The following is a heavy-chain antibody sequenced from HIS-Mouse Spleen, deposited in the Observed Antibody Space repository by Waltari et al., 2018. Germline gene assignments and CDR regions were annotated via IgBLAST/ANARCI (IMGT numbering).Heavy chain of an antibody. Sequence: QVQLQQWGAGLLKPSETLSLTCAVYGGSFSGYYWSWIGQPPGKGLEWIGEINHSGSTNYNPSLKSRVTISVDTSKNQFSLKLSSVTAADTAVYYCARGLDGLWDAFDIWGQGTMVTVSS. D-gene: IGHD5-18*01. J-gene: IGHJ3*02. CDR2: INHSGST. V-gene: IGHV4-34*01. CDR3: ARGLDGLWDAFDI. CDR1: GGSFSGYY.